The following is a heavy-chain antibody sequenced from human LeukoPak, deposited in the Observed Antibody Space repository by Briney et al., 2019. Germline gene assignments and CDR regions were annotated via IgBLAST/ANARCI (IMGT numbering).Heavy chain of an antibody. J-gene: IGHJ4*02. CDR2: IIPIFGIG. D-gene: IGHD3-16*01. V-gene: IGHV1-69*04. CDR1: GGTFSSYA. Sequence: ASVKVSCKASGGTFSSYAISWARQAPGQGLEWMGRIIPIFGIGNYAQKFQGRVTITADKSTSTAYMELSSLRSEDTAVYYCARDGGTQHYWGQGTLVTVSS. CDR3: ARDGGTQHY.